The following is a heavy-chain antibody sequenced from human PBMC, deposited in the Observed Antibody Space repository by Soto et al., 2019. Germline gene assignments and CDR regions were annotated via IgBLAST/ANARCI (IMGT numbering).Heavy chain of an antibody. CDR3: VKTGRFGQLVPSDY. J-gene: IGHJ4*02. CDR2: ISSNGGST. D-gene: IGHD6-6*01. CDR1: GFTFSSYF. V-gene: IGHV3-64D*06. Sequence: GGSLRLSCSASGFTFSSYFMYWARQAPGKGLEYVSTISSNGGSTYYADCVKGRFTISRDNSKNTLYLQMSSLRAEDTAVYYCVKTGRFGQLVPSDYWGLGTLVTVSS.